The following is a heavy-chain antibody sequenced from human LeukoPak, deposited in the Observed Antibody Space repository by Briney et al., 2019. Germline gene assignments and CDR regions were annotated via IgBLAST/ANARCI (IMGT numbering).Heavy chain of an antibody. D-gene: IGHD1-26*01. J-gene: IGHJ4*02. CDR2: INPNSGGT. CDR1: GYTFTGYY. V-gene: IGHV1-2*02. CDR3: ASIQYSGSYWGSLDY. Sequence: ASVKVSCKASGYTFTGYYMHWVRQAPGQGLEWMGWINPNSGGTNYAQKFQGRVTMTRDTSISTAYMELSRLRSDDTAVYYCASIQYSGSYWGSLDYWGQGTLVTVSS.